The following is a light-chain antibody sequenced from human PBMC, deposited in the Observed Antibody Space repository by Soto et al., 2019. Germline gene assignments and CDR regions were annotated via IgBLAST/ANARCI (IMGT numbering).Light chain of an antibody. CDR1: SSDVGAYNY. CDR3: SSFTTSNTWV. J-gene: IGLJ3*02. CDR2: EVS. Sequence: QSALTQPASVSGSPGQSLTFSCSGASSDVGAYNYVSWFQHHPGKAPTLMIYEVSNRPPGVSDRFAGSKSGNTASLTISGLQAEDEADYYCSSFTTSNTWVFGGGTKLTVL. V-gene: IGLV2-14*01.